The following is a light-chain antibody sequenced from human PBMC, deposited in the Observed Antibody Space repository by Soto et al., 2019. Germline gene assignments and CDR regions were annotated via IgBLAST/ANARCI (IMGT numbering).Light chain of an antibody. CDR2: LTS. V-gene: IGKV3D-11*03. CDR1: QALNTR. J-gene: IGKJ4*01. CDR3: QQYGSSLGVT. Sequence: EIVLTQSPATLSAFPGDRVTLSCRASQALNTRLAWYQHKPGQAPRLLIYLTSNRAAGVPARFSAWGSETDFTLTISDVEPEDFAVYYCQQYGSSLGVTFGGGTKVDIK.